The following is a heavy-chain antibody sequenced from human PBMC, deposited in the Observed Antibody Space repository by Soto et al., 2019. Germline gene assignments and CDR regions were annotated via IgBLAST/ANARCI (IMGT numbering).Heavy chain of an antibody. V-gene: IGHV3-48*01. J-gene: IGHJ4*02. Sequence: ESGGGLVQPGGSLRLSCAASGFTFSSYSMNWVRQAPGKGLEWVSYISSSSSTIYYADSVKGRFTISRDNAKNSLYLQMNSLRAEDTAVYYCARDGRIAARRFDYWGQGTLVTVSS. D-gene: IGHD6-6*01. CDR2: ISSSSSTI. CDR3: ARDGRIAARRFDY. CDR1: GFTFSSYS.